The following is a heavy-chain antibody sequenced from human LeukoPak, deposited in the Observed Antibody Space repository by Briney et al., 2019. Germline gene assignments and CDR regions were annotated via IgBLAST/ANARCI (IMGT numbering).Heavy chain of an antibody. CDR3: AADTSGYRIFNY. Sequence: SETLSLTCTVSGGSISRGGYCWSWIRQHPGKGLEWIGYIDYSGSTFYNPSLKSRLTMSIDTSKNQFSLKLSSVTAADTAVYYCAADTSGYRIFNYWGQGTLVTVSS. J-gene: IGHJ4*02. CDR1: GGSISRGGYC. CDR2: IDYSGST. D-gene: IGHD3-22*01. V-gene: IGHV4-31*03.